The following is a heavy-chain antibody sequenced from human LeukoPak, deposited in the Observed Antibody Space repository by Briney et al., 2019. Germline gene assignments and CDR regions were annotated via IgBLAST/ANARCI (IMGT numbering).Heavy chain of an antibody. D-gene: IGHD3-3*01. Sequence: PSETLSLTCTVSGYSISSGYYWGWIRQPPGKGLEWIGSIYHSGSTYYNPSLKSRVTISVDTSKNQFSLKLSSVTAADTAVYYCARGTSGYPLDAFDIWGQGTMVTVSS. CDR3: ARGTSGYPLDAFDI. J-gene: IGHJ3*02. CDR1: GYSISSGYY. V-gene: IGHV4-38-2*02. CDR2: IYHSGST.